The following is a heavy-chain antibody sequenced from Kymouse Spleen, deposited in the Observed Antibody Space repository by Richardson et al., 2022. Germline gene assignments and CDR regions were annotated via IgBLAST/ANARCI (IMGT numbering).Heavy chain of an antibody. CDR3: ARDYYDSSGYYYGYYYYYGMDV. J-gene: IGHJ6*02. CDR1: GFTFSSYW. D-gene: IGHD3-22*01. Sequence: EVQLVESGGGLVQPGGSLRLSCAASGFTFSSYWMSWVRQAPGKGLEWVANIKQDGSEKYYVDSVKGRFTISRDNAKNSLYLQMNSLRAEDTAVYYCARDYYDSSGYYYGYYYYYGMDVWGQGTTVTVSS. CDR2: IKQDGSEK. V-gene: IGHV3-7*01.